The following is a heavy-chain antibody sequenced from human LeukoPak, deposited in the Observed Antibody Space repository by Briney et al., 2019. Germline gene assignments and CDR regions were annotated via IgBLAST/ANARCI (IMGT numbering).Heavy chain of an antibody. Sequence: SETLSLTCTVSGGSISSSNYYWGWIRQPPGQGLEWIGSIYYSGNTYYNPSLKSRVTISVDTSKNQFSLKLSSVTATDTAVYYCARRRAGRDWFDPWGQGTLVTVSS. D-gene: IGHD6-19*01. V-gene: IGHV4-39*01. J-gene: IGHJ5*02. CDR2: IYYSGNT. CDR1: GGSISSSNYY. CDR3: ARRRAGRDWFDP.